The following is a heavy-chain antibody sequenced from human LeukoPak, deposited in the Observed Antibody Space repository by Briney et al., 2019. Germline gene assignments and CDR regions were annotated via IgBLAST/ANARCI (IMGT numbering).Heavy chain of an antibody. V-gene: IGHV3-30*02. CDR2: IRYDGSNK. CDR3: ARKGYSGYAPKGYSYGYIDY. J-gene: IGHJ4*02. Sequence: GGSLRLSCAASGFTFSSYGMHWVRQAPGKGLEWVAFIRYDGSNKYYADSVKGRFTISRDNSKNTLYLQMNSLRAEDTAVYYCARKGYSGYAPKGYSYGYIDYWGQGTLVTVSS. D-gene: IGHD5-12*01. CDR1: GFTFSSYG.